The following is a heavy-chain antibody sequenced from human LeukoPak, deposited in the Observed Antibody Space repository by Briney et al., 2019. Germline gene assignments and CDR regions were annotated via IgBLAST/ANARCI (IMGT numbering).Heavy chain of an antibody. Sequence: SETLSLTCTVSGGSISSGHYYGSWIRHSPGNGLECIVFIYYSGSTNYNPSLKSRVTISVHTPKNQFSMKLSSLTAADTAVYYCARGLYDYVDYGRSIRFDYWGQGTLVTVSS. J-gene: IGHJ4*02. D-gene: IGHD4-17*01. CDR1: GGSISSGHYY. CDR3: ARGLYDYVDYGRSIRFDY. V-gene: IGHV4-30-4*01. CDR2: IYYSGST.